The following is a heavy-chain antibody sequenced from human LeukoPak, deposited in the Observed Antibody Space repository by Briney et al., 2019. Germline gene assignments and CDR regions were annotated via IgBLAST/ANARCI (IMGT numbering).Heavy chain of an antibody. D-gene: IGHD6-13*01. CDR2: IYYSGST. J-gene: IGHJ5*02. CDR3: ARENLIDDSSSSNWFDP. CDR1: GGSFSGYY. V-gene: IGHV4-59*01. Sequence: SETLSLTCAVYGGSFSGYYWSWIRQPPGKGLGWVGYIYYSGSTNDNPSLKSRVTISVDTSKNQFSLKLSSVTAADTAVYYCARENLIDDSSSSNWFDPWGQGTLVTVSS.